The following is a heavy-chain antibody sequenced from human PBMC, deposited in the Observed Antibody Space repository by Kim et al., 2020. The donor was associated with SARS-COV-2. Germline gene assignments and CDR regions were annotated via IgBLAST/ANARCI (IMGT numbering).Heavy chain of an antibody. J-gene: IGHJ4*02. Sequence: GGSLRLSCAASGFTFSSYGMHWVRQAPGKGLEWVTVIWYDGSNRHYADSGKGRFTISRDNSKNTLYLQMNSLRAEDTAVYYCARGNMVRGVTLDYWGQGTLVTVSS. CDR1: GFTFSSYG. CDR3: ARGNMVRGVTLDY. D-gene: IGHD3-10*01. V-gene: IGHV3-33*08. CDR2: IWYDGSNR.